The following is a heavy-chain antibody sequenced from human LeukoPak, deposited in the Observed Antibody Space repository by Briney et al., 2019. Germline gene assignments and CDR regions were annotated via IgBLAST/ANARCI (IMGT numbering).Heavy chain of an antibody. Sequence: SETLSLTCTVSGGSISSGSYYWSWIRQPAGKGLEWIGRIYTSGSTNYNPSLKSRVTISVDTSKNQFSLKLSSVTAADTAVYYCAREGSSGWNPFDYWGQGTLVTVSS. V-gene: IGHV4-61*02. J-gene: IGHJ4*02. CDR2: IYTSGST. CDR1: GGSISSGSYY. D-gene: IGHD6-19*01. CDR3: AREGSSGWNPFDY.